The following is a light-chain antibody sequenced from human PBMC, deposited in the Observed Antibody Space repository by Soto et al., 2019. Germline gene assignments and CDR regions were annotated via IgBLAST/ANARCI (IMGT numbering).Light chain of an antibody. Sequence: EIHMTQTPSTLSASVGDRVTITCRASQSISDRLAWYQRKPGKAPQLLIFDASSLESGVPSRFSGSGSGTEFTLTISSLQPDDFATYYCQHYSIVWAFGQGTKVDIK. V-gene: IGKV1-5*01. CDR1: QSISDR. CDR2: DAS. CDR3: QHYSIVWA. J-gene: IGKJ1*01.